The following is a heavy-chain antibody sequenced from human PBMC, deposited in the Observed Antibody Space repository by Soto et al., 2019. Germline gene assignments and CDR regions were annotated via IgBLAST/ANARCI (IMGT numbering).Heavy chain of an antibody. Sequence: EVQLLESGGGLVQPGGSLRLSCAASGFTFSAYAMSWVRRPPGKGLEWVSAISGTSPGTYYADSVQGRFTISRDSSRKTLFLQMNTLRAEDTAVYFCAIRIFGVEYWGQGTQVTVSS. CDR1: GFTFSAYA. V-gene: IGHV3-23*01. CDR3: AIRIFGVEY. CDR2: ISGTSPGT. J-gene: IGHJ4*02. D-gene: IGHD3-3*01.